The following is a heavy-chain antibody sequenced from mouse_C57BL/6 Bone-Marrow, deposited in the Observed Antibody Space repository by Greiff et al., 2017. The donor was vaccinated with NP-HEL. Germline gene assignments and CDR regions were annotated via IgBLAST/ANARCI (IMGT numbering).Heavy chain of an antibody. Sequence: DVQLVESGGGLVQPGGSLKLSCAASGIDFSRYWMSWVRRAPGQGLEWIGEINPDSSTINYAPSLKDKFIISRDNAKNTLYLQMSKVRSEDTALYYCARRTPLAYYDYDNYAMDYWGQGTSVTVSS. J-gene: IGHJ4*01. CDR3: ARRTPLAYYDYDNYAMDY. CDR2: INPDSSTI. CDR1: GIDFSRYW. V-gene: IGHV4-1*01. D-gene: IGHD2-4*01.